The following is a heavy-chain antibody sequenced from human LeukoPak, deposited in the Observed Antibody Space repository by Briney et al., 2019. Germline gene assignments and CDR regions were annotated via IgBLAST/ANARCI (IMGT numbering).Heavy chain of an antibody. D-gene: IGHD1-14*01. V-gene: IGHV3-21*01. CDR2: IGPTDTDR. CDR1: GFTFSSCG. Sequence: GGSLRLSCAASGFTFSSCGFNWVRQAPGKGLEWVSSIGPTDTDRYYADSVRGRFTISRDNAKNSMYLQMDSLRDEDTAVYYCATETIGRHYDYWGQGTLLTVSS. J-gene: IGHJ4*02. CDR3: ATETIGRHYDY.